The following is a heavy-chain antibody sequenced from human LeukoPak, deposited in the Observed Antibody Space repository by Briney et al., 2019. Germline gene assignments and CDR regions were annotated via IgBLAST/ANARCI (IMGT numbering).Heavy chain of an antibody. D-gene: IGHD3-10*02. CDR2: IYYSGNT. V-gene: IGHV4-34*01. CDR3: ATRGSSQQYVGFDP. CDR1: GGSFSGYY. J-gene: IGHJ5*02. Sequence: SETLSLTCAVYGGSFSGYYWAWIRQPPGKGLEWIGSIYYSGNTNYNPSLTSRVSIFADMSKNQFSLKLSSVTAADTAVYFCATRGSSQQYVGFDPWGQGTLVTVSS.